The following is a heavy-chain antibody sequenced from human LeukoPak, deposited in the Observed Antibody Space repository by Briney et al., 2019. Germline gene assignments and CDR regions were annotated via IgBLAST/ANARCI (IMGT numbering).Heavy chain of an antibody. D-gene: IGHD1-1*01. V-gene: IGHV3-30*04. Sequence: GRSLRLSCAASGFTFSSYAMHWVRQAPGKGLEWVAVISYDGSNKYYADSVKGRFTISRDNSKNTLYLQMNSLRAEDTAVYYCARDHYSRGVFPGHQRGTKQNTRNQLDVWGKGTTVTVSS. J-gene: IGHJ6*04. CDR3: ARDHYSRGVFPGHQRGTKQNTRNQLDV. CDR1: GFTFSSYA. CDR2: ISYDGSNK.